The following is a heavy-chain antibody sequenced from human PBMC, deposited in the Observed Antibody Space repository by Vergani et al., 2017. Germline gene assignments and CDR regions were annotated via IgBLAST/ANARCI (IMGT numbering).Heavy chain of an antibody. Sequence: EVQLVESGGGLVQPGGSLRLSCAASGFTFSSYRMNWVRQAPGKGLEWVSYISSSSSTIYYADSVKGRFTISRDNAKNALYLQMNSLRDEDTAVYYCARDGMYDLWSVYQDALDIWGQGTMVTVSS. D-gene: IGHD3-3*01. CDR1: GFTFSSYR. CDR3: ARDGMYDLWSVYQDALDI. V-gene: IGHV3-48*02. CDR2: ISSSSSTI. J-gene: IGHJ3*02.